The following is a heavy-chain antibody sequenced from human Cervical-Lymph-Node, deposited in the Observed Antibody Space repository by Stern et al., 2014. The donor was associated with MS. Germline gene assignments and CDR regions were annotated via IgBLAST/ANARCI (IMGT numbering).Heavy chain of an antibody. J-gene: IGHJ5*02. CDR2: IFPVFGTP. D-gene: IGHD6-13*01. Sequence: QMQLVQSGAEVTKPGSSVKVSCKASGGTFSKFPSSWVRQAPGQGLEWMGGIFPVFGTPTYAQEFRGRVTITAERSPDPSFMGPSSLKSYDPAVYYRALNSETNDRWYSLGYDPRGQGTLVTVSS. CDR3: ALNSETNDRWYSLGYDP. V-gene: IGHV1-69*01. CDR1: GGTFSKFP.